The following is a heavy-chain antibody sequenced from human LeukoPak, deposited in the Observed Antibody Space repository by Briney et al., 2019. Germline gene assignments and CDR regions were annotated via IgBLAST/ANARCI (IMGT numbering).Heavy chain of an antibody. CDR1: GGSINGYY. J-gene: IGHJ4*02. CDR3: AREGGFYRPLDY. V-gene: IGHV4-59*12. D-gene: IGHD3-3*01. CDR2: IYHSGST. Sequence: PSETLPLTCTVSGGSINGYYWSWIRQPPGKGLEWIGYIYHSGSTDYNPSLKSRVTISIDTSKKQFSLKMSSVTAADTAVYYCAREGGFYRPLDYSGQGTLVTVSS.